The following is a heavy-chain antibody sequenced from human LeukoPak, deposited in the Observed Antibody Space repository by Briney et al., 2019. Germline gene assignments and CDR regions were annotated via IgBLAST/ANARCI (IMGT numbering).Heavy chain of an antibody. CDR2: ISYDGSNK. Sequence: PGGSLRLSCAASGFTFSSYAMHWVRQAPGKGLEWVAVISYDGSNKYYADSVKGRFTISRDNSKNTLYLQMNSLRAEDTAVYYCARTRYSSGWYFDYWGQGTQVTVSS. V-gene: IGHV3-30-3*01. J-gene: IGHJ4*02. CDR1: GFTFSSYA. D-gene: IGHD6-19*01. CDR3: ARTRYSSGWYFDY.